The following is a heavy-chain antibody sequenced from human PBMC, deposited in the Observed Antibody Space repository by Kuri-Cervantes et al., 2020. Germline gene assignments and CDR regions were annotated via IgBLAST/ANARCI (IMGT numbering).Heavy chain of an antibody. CDR1: GFTFDDYA. Sequence: GGSLRLSCAASGFTFDDYAMHWVRQAPGKGLEWVSLISWDGGSTYYADSVKGRFTISRDNSKNSLYLQMNSLRAEDTALYYCAKEGYYYDSSGYYYGNYWGQGTLVTVSS. CDR3: AKEGYYYDSSGYYYGNY. J-gene: IGHJ4*02. V-gene: IGHV3-43D*04. D-gene: IGHD3-22*01. CDR2: ISWDGGST.